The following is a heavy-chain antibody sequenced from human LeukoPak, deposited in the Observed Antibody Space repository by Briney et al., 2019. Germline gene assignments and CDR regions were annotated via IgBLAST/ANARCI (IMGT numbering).Heavy chain of an antibody. CDR3: AKDLYRAAAGTALDY. Sequence: PGGALRLSCAASGFTFSSYAMSWVRQAPGKGLEWVSAISGSGGSTYYADSVKGRFTISRDNSKNTLYLQMNSLRAEDTAVYYCAKDLYRAAAGTALDYWGQGTLVTVSS. CDR2: ISGSGGST. J-gene: IGHJ4*02. CDR1: GFTFSSYA. V-gene: IGHV3-23*01. D-gene: IGHD6-13*01.